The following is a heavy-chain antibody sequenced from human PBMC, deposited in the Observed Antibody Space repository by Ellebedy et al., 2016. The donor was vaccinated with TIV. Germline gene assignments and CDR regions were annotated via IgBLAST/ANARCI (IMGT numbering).Heavy chain of an antibody. V-gene: IGHV3-66*04. Sequence: GGSLRLSCEVSGFTVSNNYMTWVRQAPGKGLEWVSVIYSGGTTYYADSVRGRFTISRDSSKNKLYLQMNSLRAEDTAVYYCARPSVSTGYYQFDFWGQGALVTVSS. CDR3: ARPSVSTGYYQFDF. J-gene: IGHJ4*02. CDR1: GFTVSNNY. D-gene: IGHD3-22*01. CDR2: IYSGGTT.